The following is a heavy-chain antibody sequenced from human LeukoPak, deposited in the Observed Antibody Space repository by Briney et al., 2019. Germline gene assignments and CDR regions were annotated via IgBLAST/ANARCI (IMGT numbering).Heavy chain of an antibody. CDR1: GFTFSSYA. CDR2: ISGSGGST. CDR3: ARDRYGSFDY. D-gene: IGHD3-9*01. V-gene: IGHV3-23*01. J-gene: IGHJ4*02. Sequence: GGSLRLSCAASGFTFSSYAMSWVRQAPGKGLEWVSAISGSGGSTYYADSVKGRFSISRDNAKNSLYLQMNSLRAEDTAVYFCARDRYGSFDYWGQGTLLTVSS.